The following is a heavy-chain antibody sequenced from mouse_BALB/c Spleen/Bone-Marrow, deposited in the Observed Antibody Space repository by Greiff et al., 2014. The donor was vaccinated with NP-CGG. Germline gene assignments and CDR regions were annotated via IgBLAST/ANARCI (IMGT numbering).Heavy chain of an antibody. Sequence: VKLQESGSVLVRPGASVKLSCKASGYTFTSSWMHWAKPRPGQGLEWIGEIHPNSGNTNYNEKFKGKATLTVDTSSSTAYVDLSSLTSEDSAVYYCARELGRGYYFDYWGQGTTLTVSS. CDR3: ARELGRGYYFDY. V-gene: IGHV1S130*01. CDR2: IHPNSGNT. D-gene: IGHD4-1*01. CDR1: GYTFTSSW. J-gene: IGHJ2*01.